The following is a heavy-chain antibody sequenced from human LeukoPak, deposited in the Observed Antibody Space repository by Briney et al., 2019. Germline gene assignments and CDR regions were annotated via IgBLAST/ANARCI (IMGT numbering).Heavy chain of an antibody. CDR3: ARDRRALD. V-gene: IGHV4-59*08. CDR2: MHYSGST. Sequence: KPSETLSLTCTVSGGSISSYYWSWIRQPPGKGQEWIGYMHYSGSTKYNPSLKSRVTTSVDTSKNQFSLKLSSVTAADTAVYYCARDRRALDWGQGTLVTVSS. J-gene: IGHJ4*02. CDR1: GGSISSYY.